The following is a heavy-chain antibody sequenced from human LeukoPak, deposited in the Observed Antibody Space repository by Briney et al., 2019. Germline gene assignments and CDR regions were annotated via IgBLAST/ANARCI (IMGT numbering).Heavy chain of an antibody. V-gene: IGHV1-2*02. CDR2: INPNSGGT. CDR1: GYTFTGYY. Sequence: ASVKVSCKASGYTFTGYYMHWVRQAPGQGLEWMGWINPNSGGTNYAQKFQGRVTMTRDTSISTAYMELSRPRSDDTAVYYCARDIEYSSSFDYWGQGTLVTVSS. CDR3: ARDIEYSSSFDY. J-gene: IGHJ4*02. D-gene: IGHD6-6*01.